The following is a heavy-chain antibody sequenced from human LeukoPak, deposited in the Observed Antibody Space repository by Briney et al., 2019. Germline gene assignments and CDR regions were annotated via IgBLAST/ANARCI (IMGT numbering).Heavy chain of an antibody. D-gene: IGHD2-2*01. V-gene: IGHV4-59*08. Sequence: SETLSLTCTVSGDSISSYYWSWIRQSPGKGLEWIGYMYYSGSTNYNPSLKSRVTISVDTSKSHFSLKLTSVTAADTAVYYCARHSREYYYYYGMDVWGQGTTVTVSS. J-gene: IGHJ6*02. CDR3: ARHSREYYYYYGMDV. CDR1: GDSISSYY. CDR2: MYYSGST.